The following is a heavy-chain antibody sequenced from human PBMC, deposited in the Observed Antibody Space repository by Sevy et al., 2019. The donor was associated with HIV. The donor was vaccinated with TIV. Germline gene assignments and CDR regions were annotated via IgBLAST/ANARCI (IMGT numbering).Heavy chain of an antibody. J-gene: IGHJ4*02. V-gene: IGHV3-30-3*01. D-gene: IGHD3-16*02. CDR2: ISYDGSNK. Sequence: GGSLRLSCAASGFTFSSYAMHWVRQAPGKGLEWVAVISYDGSNKYYADSVKGRFTISRDNSKNTLYLQMNSLRAEDTAVYYCARVPWGYYDYVWGSYRHPSGYYWGQGTLVTVSS. CDR1: GFTFSSYA. CDR3: ARVPWGYYDYVWGSYRHPSGYY.